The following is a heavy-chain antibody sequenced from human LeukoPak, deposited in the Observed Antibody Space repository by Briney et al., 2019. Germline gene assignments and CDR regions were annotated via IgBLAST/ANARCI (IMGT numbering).Heavy chain of an antibody. CDR2: INHSGST. CDR3: ARDRGSGWYDY. CDR1: GGSFSGYY. D-gene: IGHD6-19*01. V-gene: IGHV4-34*01. J-gene: IGHJ4*02. Sequence: SETLSLTCAVYGGSFSGYYWSWIRQPPGKGLEWIGEINHSGSTNYNPSLKSRVTISVDTSKNQFSLKPSSVTAADTAVYYCARDRGSGWYDYWGQGTLVTVSS.